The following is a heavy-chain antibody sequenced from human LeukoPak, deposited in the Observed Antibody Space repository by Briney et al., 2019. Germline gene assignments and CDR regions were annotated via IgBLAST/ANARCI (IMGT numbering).Heavy chain of an antibody. CDR3: ARSPAAGTMDY. CDR2: ISSSSSYI. D-gene: IGHD6-13*01. J-gene: IGHJ4*02. V-gene: IGHV3-21*01. Sequence: GGSLRLSCTASGFTFSSYSMNWVRQAPGKGLEWVSSISSSSSYIYYADSVKGRFTISRDNAKNSLYLQMNSLRAEDTAVYYCARSPAAGTMDYWGQGTLVTVSS. CDR1: GFTFSSYS.